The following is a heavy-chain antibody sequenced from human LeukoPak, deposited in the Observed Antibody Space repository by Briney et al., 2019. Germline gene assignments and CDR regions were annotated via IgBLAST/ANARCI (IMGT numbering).Heavy chain of an antibody. CDR3: ARETAAGPSTGIDY. J-gene: IGHJ4*02. CDR2: IYYSGST. Sequence: SETLSLTCTASGGSISSYYWSWIRQPPGKGLEWIGYIYYSGSTNYNPSLKSRVTISVDTSKNQFSLKLSSVTAADTAVYYCARETAAGPSTGIDYWGQGTLVTVSS. V-gene: IGHV4-59*01. D-gene: IGHD6-13*01. CDR1: GGSISSYY.